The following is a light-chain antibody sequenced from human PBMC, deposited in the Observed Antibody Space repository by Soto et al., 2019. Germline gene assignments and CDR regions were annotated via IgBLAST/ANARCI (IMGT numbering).Light chain of an antibody. J-gene: IGKJ2*01. V-gene: IGKV1-39*01. Sequence: DIQMTQSPSSLSASVGDTVTITCRASQSISDHLNWYQQKPGKVPKLLIYAASNLQSGVPSRFSGSGSETDFALTISSLQPEDFATYYCQQSYITPYTFGQGTKLQIK. CDR1: QSISDH. CDR3: QQSYITPYT. CDR2: AAS.